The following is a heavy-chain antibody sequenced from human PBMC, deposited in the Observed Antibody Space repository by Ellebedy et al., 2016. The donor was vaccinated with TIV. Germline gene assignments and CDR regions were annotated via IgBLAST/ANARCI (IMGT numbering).Heavy chain of an antibody. CDR1: GFTVSNNY. V-gene: IGHV3-66*01. J-gene: IGHJ3*01. D-gene: IGHD3/OR15-3a*01. CDR3: ATVGLVNDAFDF. CDR2: IYSGGST. Sequence: PGGSLRLSCAVSGFTVSNNYMSWVRQAPGKGLEWVATIYSGGSTEYVDSVKGRFTISKDNSENTVHLQMDSLRVEDTAVYYCATVGLVNDAFDFWGQGTMVTVSS.